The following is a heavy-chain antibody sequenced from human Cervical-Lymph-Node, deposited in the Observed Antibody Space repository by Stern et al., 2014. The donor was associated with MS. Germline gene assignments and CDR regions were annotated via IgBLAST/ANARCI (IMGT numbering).Heavy chain of an antibody. V-gene: IGHV3-11*01. CDR2: ISSNGYHL. J-gene: IGHJ4*02. CDR3: ARAAGSADDY. CDR1: GFSFRNYY. D-gene: IGHD3-10*01. Sequence: VQLVESGGGLVKPGGSLRLSCAASGFSFRNYYMRWIRQAPGKGLEWVSYISSNGYHLDYADSVKGRFTISRDNAKNSLYLQMNSLRADDTAVYYCARAAGSADDYWGQGTLVTVSS.